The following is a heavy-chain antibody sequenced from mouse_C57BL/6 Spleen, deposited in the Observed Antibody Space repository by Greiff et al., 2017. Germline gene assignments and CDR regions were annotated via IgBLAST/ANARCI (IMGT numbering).Heavy chain of an antibody. V-gene: IGHV1-64*01. D-gene: IGHD1-1*01. CDR2: IHPNSGST. J-gene: IGHJ3*01. CDR1: GYTFTSYW. Sequence: QVQLQQPGAELVKPGASVKLSCKASGYTFTSYWMPWVKQRPGQGLEWIGMIHPNSGSTNYNEKFKSKATLTVDKSASTAYMQLSSLTSEDSAVXYCAREEATVVAKGFAYWGQGALVTVSA. CDR3: AREEATVVAKGFAY.